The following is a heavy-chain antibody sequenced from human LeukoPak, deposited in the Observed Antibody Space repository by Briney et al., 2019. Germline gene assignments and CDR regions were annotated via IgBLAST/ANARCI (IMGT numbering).Heavy chain of an antibody. CDR2: IRYDGSDK. V-gene: IGHV3-30*02. J-gene: IGHJ6*02. CDR3: AREIQLWHYYYYYGMDV. CDR1: GFIFSNYG. Sequence: GGSLRLSCGASGFIFSNYGMHWVRQAPGKGLEWVAFIRYDGSDKYYADSVKGRFTISRDNSKNTLSLQMNSLRAEDTAVYYCAREIQLWHYYYYYGMDVWGQGTTVTVSS. D-gene: IGHD5-18*01.